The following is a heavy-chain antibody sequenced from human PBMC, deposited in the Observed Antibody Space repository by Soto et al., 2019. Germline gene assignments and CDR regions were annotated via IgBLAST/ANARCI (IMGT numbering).Heavy chain of an antibody. CDR2: INAGNGNT. V-gene: IGHV1-3*01. D-gene: IGHD2-15*01. CDR3: ARGDIVVVVAAFDY. J-gene: IGHJ4*02. CDR1: GYTFTGYA. Sequence: ASGKVSCKASGYTFTGYAMHWVRQAPGQRLEWMGWINAGNGNTKYSQKFQGRVTITRDTSASTAYMELSSLRSEDTAVYYCARGDIVVVVAAFDYWGQGTLVTVSS.